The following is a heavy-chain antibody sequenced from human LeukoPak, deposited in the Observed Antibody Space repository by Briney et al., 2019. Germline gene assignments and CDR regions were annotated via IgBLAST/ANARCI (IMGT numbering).Heavy chain of an antibody. CDR2: IIPVFGTA. Sequence: SVKVSCKASGGTFSSYAISWVRQAPGQGLEWMGGIIPVFGTANYAQKFQGRVTITADESTSTAYMELSSLRSEDTAVYYCARVRAAADNWSDDAFDIWGQGTMVTVSS. CDR1: GGTFSSYA. CDR3: ARVRAAADNWSDDAFDI. J-gene: IGHJ3*02. D-gene: IGHD6-13*01. V-gene: IGHV1-69*13.